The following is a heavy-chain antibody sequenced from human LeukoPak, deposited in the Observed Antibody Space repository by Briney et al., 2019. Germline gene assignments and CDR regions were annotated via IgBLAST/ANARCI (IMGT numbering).Heavy chain of an antibody. Sequence: SEILSLTCAVYGGSFSGYYWSWIRQPPGKGLEWSGEINHSGSTNYNPSLKSRVTISVDTSKNQFSLKLSSVTAADTAVYYCARERIYYGSVKGWFDPWGQGTLVTVSS. D-gene: IGHD3-10*01. J-gene: IGHJ5*02. CDR3: ARERIYYGSVKGWFDP. CDR2: INHSGST. CDR1: GGSFSGYY. V-gene: IGHV4-34*01.